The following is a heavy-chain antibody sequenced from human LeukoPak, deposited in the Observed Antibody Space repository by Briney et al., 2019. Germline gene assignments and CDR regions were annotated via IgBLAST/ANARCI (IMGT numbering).Heavy chain of an antibody. CDR1: GFTFSSYG. V-gene: IGHV3-30*18. CDR2: ISYDGSNK. J-gene: IGHJ6*03. CDR3: AKLSVAYYDFWSGYPHYMDV. Sequence: GGSLRLSCAASGFTFSSYGMHWVRQAPGKGLEWVAVISYDGSNKYYADSVKGRFTISRDNSKNTLYLQMNSLRAEDTAVYYCAKLSVAYYDFWSGYPHYMDVWAKGPRSPSP. D-gene: IGHD3-3*01.